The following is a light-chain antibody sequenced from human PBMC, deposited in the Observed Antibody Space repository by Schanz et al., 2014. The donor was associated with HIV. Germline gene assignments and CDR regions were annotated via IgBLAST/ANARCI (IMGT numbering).Light chain of an antibody. V-gene: IGLV2-14*03. CDR3: CSYAFTITSLYV. J-gene: IGLJ1*01. CDR2: DDS. CDR1: DRDIGDNNY. Sequence: QSALTQPPSASGSPGQSVTISCTGSDRDIGDNNYVSWFQQHPGKAPQLMICDDSRRPSGVSDRFSGSKSDNTASLTISGLQADDESDYYCCSYAFTITSLYVFGTGTKLTVL.